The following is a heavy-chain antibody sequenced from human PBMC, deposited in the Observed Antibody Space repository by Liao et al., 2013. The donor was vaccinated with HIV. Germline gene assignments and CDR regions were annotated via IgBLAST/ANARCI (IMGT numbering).Heavy chain of an antibody. D-gene: IGHD5-18*01. CDR3: ARENGYNYGSYYYYYYMDV. CDR2: INYSGTA. CDR1: GGSFSSYY. Sequence: QVQLQESGPGLVKPSETLSLTCTVSGGSFSSYYWTWIRQPPGKGLEWIGYINYSGTASYNPSLKSRVTISLDTSNNQFSLKLSSVTAADTAVYYCARENGYNYGSYYYYYYMDVWGKGTTVTVSS. J-gene: IGHJ6*03. V-gene: IGHV4-59*01.